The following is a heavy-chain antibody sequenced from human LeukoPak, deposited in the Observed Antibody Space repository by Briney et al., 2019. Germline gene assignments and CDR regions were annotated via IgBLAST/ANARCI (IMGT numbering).Heavy chain of an antibody. Sequence: SVKVSCKASGGTSSSYAISWVRQAPGQGLEWRGGIIPIFGTANYAQKFQGRVTITADESTSTAYMELSSLRSEDTAVYYCARVIGYCSSTSCYYYYYYYMDVWGKGTTVTVSS. CDR2: IIPIFGTA. V-gene: IGHV1-69*01. D-gene: IGHD2-2*01. CDR1: GGTSSSYA. CDR3: ARVIGYCSSTSCYYYYYYYMDV. J-gene: IGHJ6*03.